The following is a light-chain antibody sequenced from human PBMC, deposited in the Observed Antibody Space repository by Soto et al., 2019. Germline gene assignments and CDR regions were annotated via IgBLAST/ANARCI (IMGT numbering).Light chain of an antibody. Sequence: QSVLTQPASVSGSPGQSITISCTGTSSAVGAYNFVSWYQQHPGKAPSLMIYDVINRPSGVSNRFSGSKSGNTASLTISGLQAEDEADYYCSSYTRTSTYVFGAGTKVTVL. V-gene: IGLV2-14*01. CDR1: SSAVGAYNF. CDR3: SSYTRTSTYV. J-gene: IGLJ1*01. CDR2: DVI.